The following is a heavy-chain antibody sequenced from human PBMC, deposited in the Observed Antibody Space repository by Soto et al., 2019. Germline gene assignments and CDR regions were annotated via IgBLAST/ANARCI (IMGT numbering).Heavy chain of an antibody. CDR1: GGTFSSYA. J-gene: IGHJ4*02. CDR3: ARDPLKGSYDFDY. Sequence: QVQLVQSGAEVKKPGSSVKVSCKASGGTFSSYAISWVRQAPGQGREWMGGIIPIFGTANYAQKFQGRVTITADESTSTAYMELRSLRSEDTAVYYCARDPLKGSYDFDYWGQGTLVTVSS. D-gene: IGHD2-15*01. V-gene: IGHV1-69*12. CDR2: IIPIFGTA.